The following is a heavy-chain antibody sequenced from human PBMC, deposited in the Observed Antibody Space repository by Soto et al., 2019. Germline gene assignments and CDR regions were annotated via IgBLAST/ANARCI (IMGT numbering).Heavy chain of an antibody. J-gene: IGHJ4*02. D-gene: IGHD3-22*01. CDR3: AKGGGYYTRNDYFDY. CDR2: ISGSGGST. V-gene: IGHV3-23*01. Sequence: GGSLRLSCAASGFTFSSYAMSWVRQAPGKGLEWVSAISGSGGSTYYADSVKGRFTISRDNSKNTLYLQMNSLRAEDTAVYYCAKGGGYYTRNDYFDYWGQGTLVTVSS. CDR1: GFTFSSYA.